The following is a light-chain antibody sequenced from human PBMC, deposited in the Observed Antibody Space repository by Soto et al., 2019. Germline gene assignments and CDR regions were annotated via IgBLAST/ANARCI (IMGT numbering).Light chain of an antibody. Sequence: QSALTQPASVSGSPGQSITISCSGTSTDIGAYNFVSWYQQHPGKPPKLMLYDVHLRPSGVSNRFSGSKSGNTASLTIAGLQAEDEADYYGTSWTTSTTMIFGGGTKVTVL. CDR1: STDIGAYNF. J-gene: IGLJ2*01. CDR2: DVH. V-gene: IGLV2-14*03. CDR3: TSWTTSTTMI.